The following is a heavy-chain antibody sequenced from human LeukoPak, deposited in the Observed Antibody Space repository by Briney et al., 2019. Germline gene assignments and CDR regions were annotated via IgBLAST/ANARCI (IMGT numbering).Heavy chain of an antibody. J-gene: IGHJ6*03. CDR1: GGSISSYY. D-gene: IGHD3-3*02. Sequence: KASETPSLTFTVSGGSISSYYWSWIRQPPGKGLEWVGYIYTSGSTNYNPSLKSRVTISVDTSKNQFSLKLSSVTAADTAVYYCARLIFGSSAFYYYYYMDVWGKGTTVTVSS. CDR2: IYTSGST. CDR3: ARLIFGSSAFYYYYYMDV. V-gene: IGHV4-4*09.